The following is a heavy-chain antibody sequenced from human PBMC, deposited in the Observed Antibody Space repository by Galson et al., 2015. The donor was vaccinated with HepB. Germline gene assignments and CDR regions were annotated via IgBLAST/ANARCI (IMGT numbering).Heavy chain of an antibody. D-gene: IGHD3-3*01. CDR2: ISWDGSNI. V-gene: IGHV3-30-3*01. CDR1: GFTFSSYT. J-gene: IGHJ4*02. Sequence: SLRLSCAASGFTFSSYTMHWVRQAPGKGLEWVALISWDGSNIYHADSVKGRFTISRDNSEDTLYLQMNSLRAEDTAVYYCARRYYDLWSGYDDAGSHFDYWGQGTLVTVSS. CDR3: ARRYYDLWSGYDDAGSHFDY.